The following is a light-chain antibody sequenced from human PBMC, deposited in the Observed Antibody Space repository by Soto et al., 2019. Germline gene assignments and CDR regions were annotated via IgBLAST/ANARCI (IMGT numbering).Light chain of an antibody. CDR1: QSVDSAF. J-gene: IGKJ1*01. CDR3: QQYASSLT. V-gene: IGKV3-20*01. CDR2: GAS. Sequence: EIVLTQSPGSLSLSLGERATLSCRASQSVDSAFFAWYQQKPGQPPRLLMYGASRRATGIPDRFSGSGSGTDFTRTISRLEPEDFGVYYCQQYASSLTFGQGTKVEI.